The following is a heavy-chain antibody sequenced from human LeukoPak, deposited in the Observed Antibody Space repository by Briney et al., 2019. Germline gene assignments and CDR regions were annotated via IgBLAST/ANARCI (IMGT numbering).Heavy chain of an antibody. V-gene: IGHV3-48*03. CDR3: ARDSAKDDFWSGYDSSNWFDP. CDR2: ISSSGNTI. J-gene: IGHJ5*02. D-gene: IGHD3-3*01. CDR1: GLTFSSYE. Sequence: GGSLRLSCAASGLTFSSYEMNWVRQAPGKGLEWVSYISSSGNTIYYADSVKGRFTISRDNAKDSLYLQMNSLRAEDTAVYYCARDSAKDDFWSGYDSSNWFDPWGQGTLVTVSS.